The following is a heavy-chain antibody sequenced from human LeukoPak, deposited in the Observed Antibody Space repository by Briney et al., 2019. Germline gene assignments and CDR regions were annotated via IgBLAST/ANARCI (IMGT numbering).Heavy chain of an antibody. D-gene: IGHD2-15*01. CDR2: IYPGDSDT. CDR3: ARHRSLHSSGGSCCYGMDV. Sequence: GGDLKMPWKGSGYSFTSYWIGWVRQMPGKGLEWMGIIYPGDSDTRYSPSFQGQVTISADKSISTAYLQWSSLKASDTAMYYCARHRSLHSSGGSCCYGMDVWGQGTTVTVSS. J-gene: IGHJ6*02. CDR1: GYSFTSYW. V-gene: IGHV5-51*01.